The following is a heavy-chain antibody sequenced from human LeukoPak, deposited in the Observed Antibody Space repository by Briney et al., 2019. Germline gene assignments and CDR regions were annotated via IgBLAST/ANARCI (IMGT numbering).Heavy chain of an antibody. V-gene: IGHV1-2*06. CDR3: ARVGRYYDSSGYSY. CDR2: INPNSGGT. J-gene: IGHJ4*02. Sequence: VASVKVSCKASGYTFTGYYMHWVRQAPGQGLEWMARINPNSGGTNYAQKFQGRVTMTRDTSISTAYMELSRLRSDDTAVYYCARVGRYYDSSGYSYWGQGTLVTVSS. CDR1: GYTFTGYY. D-gene: IGHD3-22*01.